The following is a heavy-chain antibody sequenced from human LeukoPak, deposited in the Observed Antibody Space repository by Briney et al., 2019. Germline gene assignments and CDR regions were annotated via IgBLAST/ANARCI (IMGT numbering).Heavy chain of an antibody. J-gene: IGHJ4*02. D-gene: IGHD1-20*01. V-gene: IGHV4-59*08. CDR1: GGSISSYF. Sequence: SETLSLTCTVSGGSISSYFWSWLRQPPGKGLEWIGYIYYSGSTNYNPSLKSRVTISVDTSKNQFSLKLSSVTAADTAVYYCARQPRGRITGTAQYFDYWGQGTLVTVSS. CDR3: ARQPRGRITGTAQYFDY. CDR2: IYYSGST.